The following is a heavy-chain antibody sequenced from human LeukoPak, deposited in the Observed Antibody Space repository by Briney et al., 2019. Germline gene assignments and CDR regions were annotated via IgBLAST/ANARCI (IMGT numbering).Heavy chain of an antibody. J-gene: IGHJ4*02. D-gene: IGHD7-27*01. Sequence: SETLSLTCTVSGGSISSGDYYWSWIRQPPGKGLEWIGYIYYSGSAYYNPSLKSRVTISVDTSKNQFSLKLSSVTAADTAVYYCARANWGFNGYYFDYWGQGTLVTVSS. CDR2: IYYSGSA. CDR3: ARANWGFNGYYFDY. V-gene: IGHV4-30-4*01. CDR1: GGSISSGDYY.